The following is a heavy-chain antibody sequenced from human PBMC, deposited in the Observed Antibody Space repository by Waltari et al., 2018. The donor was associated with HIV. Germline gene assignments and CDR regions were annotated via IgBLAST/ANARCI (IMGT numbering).Heavy chain of an antibody. Sequence: QLQLQQSGPGLVKPSETLSLTCTVSGGSVINSDYYWDFIRQSPGKGLEWIGNNYYTGTTFYNPSLKSRVTMSADLSKNQFSLRLRSVTAADTAIYYCARRPRMAGFYLYYGMDVWGQGTTVTVSS. J-gene: IGHJ6*02. D-gene: IGHD2-8*01. CDR3: ARRPRMAGFYLYYGMDV. V-gene: IGHV4-39*01. CDR2: NYYTGTT. CDR1: GGSVINSDYY.